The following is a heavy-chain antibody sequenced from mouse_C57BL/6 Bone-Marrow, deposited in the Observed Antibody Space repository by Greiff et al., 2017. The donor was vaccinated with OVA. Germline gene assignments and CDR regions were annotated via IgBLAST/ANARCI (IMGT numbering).Heavy chain of an antibody. J-gene: IGHJ2*01. V-gene: IGHV1-5*01. CDR1: GYTFTSYW. CDR2: IYPGNSDT. D-gene: IGHD2-12*01. CDR3: TGGYSGLGF. Sequence: VQLQQSGTVLARPGASVKMSCKTSGYTFTSYWMHWVKQRPGQGLEWIGAIYPGNSDTSYNQKFKGMAKLTAVKSASTAYMKLRRMTNGDAAVYYCTGGYSGLGFWGHGTTLTDTS.